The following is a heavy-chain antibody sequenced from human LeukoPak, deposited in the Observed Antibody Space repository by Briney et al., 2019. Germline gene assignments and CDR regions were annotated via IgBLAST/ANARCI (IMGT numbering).Heavy chain of an antibody. CDR1: GYTFTGYY. V-gene: IGHV1-2*04. CDR3: AREGGYSYVERLNYYYYYGMDV. CDR2: INPNSGGT. Sequence: VASVKVSCKASGYTFTGYYMHWVRQAPGQGLEWMGWINPNSGGTNYAQKFQGWVTMTRDTSISTAYMELSRLRSDDTAVYYCAREGGYSYVERLNYYYYYGMDVWGQGTTVTVSS. D-gene: IGHD5-18*01. J-gene: IGHJ6*02.